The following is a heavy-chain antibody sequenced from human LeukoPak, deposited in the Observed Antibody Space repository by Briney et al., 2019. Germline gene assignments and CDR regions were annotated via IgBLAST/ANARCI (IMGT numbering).Heavy chain of an antibody. D-gene: IGHD3-22*01. CDR3: ARVTSSGYYLLYYYGMDV. CDR1: GYTFTSYA. CDR2: INAGNGNT. Sequence: ASVKVSCKASGYTFTSYAMHWVRQAPGQRLEWMGWINAGNGNTKYSQKFQGRVTITRDTSASTAYMELSSLRSEDTAVYYCARVTSSGYYLLYYYGMDVWGQGTTVTVSS. V-gene: IGHV1-3*01. J-gene: IGHJ6*02.